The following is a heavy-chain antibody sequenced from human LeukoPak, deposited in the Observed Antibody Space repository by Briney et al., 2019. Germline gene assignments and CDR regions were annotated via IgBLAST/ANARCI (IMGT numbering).Heavy chain of an antibody. CDR1: GFTFSSYG. CDR2: IWYDGSNK. CDR3: AKSLGDGGDFDY. Sequence: GGSLRLSRAASGFTFSSYGMHWVRQAPGKGLEWVAVIWYDGSNKYYADSVKGRFTISRDNSKNTLYLQMNSLRAEDTAVYYCAKSLGDGGDFDYWGQGTLVTVSS. J-gene: IGHJ4*02. D-gene: IGHD4-23*01. V-gene: IGHV3-33*06.